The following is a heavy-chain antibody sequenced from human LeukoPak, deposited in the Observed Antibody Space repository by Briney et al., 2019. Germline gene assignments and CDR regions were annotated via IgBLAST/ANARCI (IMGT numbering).Heavy chain of an antibody. D-gene: IGHD3-10*01. Sequence: ASVKVSCKASGYTFTSYGISWVRQAPGQGLEWMGWISAYNGNTNYAQKLQGRVTITRDTSASTAYMELSSLRSEDTAVYYCARWPISGGFDPWGQGTLVTVSS. CDR2: ISAYNGNT. CDR3: ARWPISGGFDP. J-gene: IGHJ5*02. CDR1: GYTFTSYG. V-gene: IGHV1-18*01.